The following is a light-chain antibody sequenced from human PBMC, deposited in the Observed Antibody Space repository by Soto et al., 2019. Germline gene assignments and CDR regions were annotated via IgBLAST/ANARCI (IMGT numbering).Light chain of an antibody. CDR3: QQYSNWPPFT. CDR1: QSVSSK. Sequence: EIVMAQSPGTLSVSPGERATLSWRASQSVSSKLAWYQQKRGQSPRLLIYGTSIRATGIPARFSGSGSGTEFTLTISNLQSEDFGVYYCQQYSNWPPFTFGQGTRLEVK. V-gene: IGKV3-15*01. CDR2: GTS. J-gene: IGKJ5*01.